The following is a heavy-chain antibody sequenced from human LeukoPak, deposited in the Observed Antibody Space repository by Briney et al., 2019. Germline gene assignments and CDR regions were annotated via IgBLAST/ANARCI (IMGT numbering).Heavy chain of an antibody. CDR2: ISGTGGTT. CDR3: AKGRGTTVTAAANY. V-gene: IGHV3-23*01. Sequence: GGSLRLSCAASAFTFRTYWMSWVRQAPGKGLEWVSTISGTGGTTYYADSVKGRFTISRDNSKNTLFLQFNSLRADDTAVYYCAKGRGTTVTAAANYWGQGTLVTVSS. J-gene: IGHJ4*02. CDR1: AFTFRTYW. D-gene: IGHD4-17*01.